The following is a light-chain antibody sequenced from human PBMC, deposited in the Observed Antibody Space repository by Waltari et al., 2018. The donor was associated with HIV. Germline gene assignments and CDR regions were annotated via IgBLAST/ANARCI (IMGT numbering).Light chain of an antibody. CDR2: DAS. CDR3: QQRSNWPPYT. CDR1: QSVSSY. Sequence: IVLTQSPATLSLSPGERATLSCRASQSVSSYLAWYQQKPGQAPRLLIYDASNRATGIPARFSGSGSGTDFTLIITSLEPEDFAVYYCQQRSNWPPYTFGQGTKLEIK. V-gene: IGKV3-11*01. J-gene: IGKJ2*01.